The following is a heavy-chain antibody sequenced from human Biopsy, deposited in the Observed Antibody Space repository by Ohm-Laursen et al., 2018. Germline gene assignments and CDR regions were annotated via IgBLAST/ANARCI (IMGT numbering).Heavy chain of an antibody. D-gene: IGHD5-24*01. CDR2: IYFTGRT. CDR1: GGPIDSYY. J-gene: IGHJ2*01. Sequence: SETLSLTCTVSGGPIDSYYWSWIRQPPGKALEWIGYIYFTGRTSYNPSLKSRFTMSVNTSKKQFSLRLSSVTAADTAVYYCASAGYNPDWNFDLWGRGTLVTVSS. CDR3: ASAGYNPDWNFDL. V-gene: IGHV4-59*12.